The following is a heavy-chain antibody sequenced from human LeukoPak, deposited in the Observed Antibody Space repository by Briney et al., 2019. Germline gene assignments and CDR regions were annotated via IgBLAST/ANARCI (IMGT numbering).Heavy chain of an antibody. CDR3: ARMPPVRGVRNFYFYYYVDV. V-gene: IGHV4-4*07. CDR2: FHTSGTT. J-gene: IGHJ6*03. D-gene: IGHD3-10*01. Sequence: SETLSLTCTVSGASIDGYYWSWIRQPAGQSPEWIGRFHTSGTTNYNPAFKSRVIMSVDTSDKQFSLNVSSVTAADTAVYYCARMPPVRGVRNFYFYYYVDVWGRGTTVTVSS. CDR1: GASIDGYY.